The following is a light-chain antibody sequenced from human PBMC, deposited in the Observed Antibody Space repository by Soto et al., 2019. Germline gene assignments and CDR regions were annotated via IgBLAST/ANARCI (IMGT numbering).Light chain of an antibody. Sequence: EIVLTQSPGTLSLSPGERATLSCRASQSVSSTFLAWYQQKPGQAPMLLIYGASNSATGIPDRFSGSGSGTDFTLTISRLEPEDFAVYYCQQYGSSRCTFGQGTRVDI. J-gene: IGKJ1*01. CDR2: GAS. CDR3: QQYGSSRCT. V-gene: IGKV3-20*01. CDR1: QSVSSTF.